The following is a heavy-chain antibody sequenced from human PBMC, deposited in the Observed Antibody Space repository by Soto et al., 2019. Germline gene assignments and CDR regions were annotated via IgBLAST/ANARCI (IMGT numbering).Heavy chain of an antibody. V-gene: IGHV6-1*01. J-gene: IGHJ5*01. CDR3: ARLIGNSWLDS. Sequence: SQTLSLTCAISGGSVSSNRVVWNWIRQSPSRGLEWLGRTYYRSKWYYEYAESVKSRIIINPDTSKNQFSLQLNSVTPDDTAVYYCARLIGNSWLDSWGQGTLVTVSS. CDR1: GGSVSSNRVV. D-gene: IGHD2-8*01. CDR2: TYYRSKWYY.